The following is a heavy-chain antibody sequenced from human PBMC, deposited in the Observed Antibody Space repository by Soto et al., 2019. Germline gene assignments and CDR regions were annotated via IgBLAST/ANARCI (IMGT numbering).Heavy chain of an antibody. Sequence: ASVKVSCKGSGYSFTHYAIHWVRQAPGQRLEWMGWINVGNGNRKYSQKFQGRVTLSIDTPASIVYMEMSSLRYEDTAVYFCTSSSSWGWAEYFYGSDVWG. D-gene: IGHD6-13*01. V-gene: IGHV1-3*01. CDR1: GYSFTHYA. J-gene: IGHJ6*02. CDR3: TSSSSWGWAEYFYGSDV. CDR2: INVGNGNR.